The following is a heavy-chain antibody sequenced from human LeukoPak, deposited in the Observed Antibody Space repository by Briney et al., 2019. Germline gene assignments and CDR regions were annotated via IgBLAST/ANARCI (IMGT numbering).Heavy chain of an antibody. V-gene: IGHV3-33*01. D-gene: IGHD6-19*01. CDR1: GFPFSSYG. Sequence: GGSLRLSCVASGFPFSSYGMHWVRQAPGKGLEWVAVIWSVGGAEYYADSVKGRFTISRDNSKNMLFLQMNSLRAEDTAVYYCARDGTKQWLVSYYYYGMDVWGQGTTVTVSS. CDR3: ARDGTKQWLVSYYYYGMDV. CDR2: IWSVGGAE. J-gene: IGHJ6*02.